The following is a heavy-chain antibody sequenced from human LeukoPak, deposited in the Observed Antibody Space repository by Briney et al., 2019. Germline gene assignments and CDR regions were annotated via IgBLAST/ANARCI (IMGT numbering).Heavy chain of an antibody. V-gene: IGHV1-69*04. D-gene: IGHD3-22*01. CDR3: ATTNDGGGYQWGDFFDF. CDR2: IIPNLGTT. J-gene: IGHJ4*02. CDR1: GGTSNSHA. Sequence: ASVKVSCKASGGTSNSHAISWVRQAPGQGLEWMGRIIPNLGTTNRAQNFQDRVTLTADKSTNAAYMELTSLTSDDTAVYYCATTNDGGGYQWGDFFDFWGQGTLVTVSS.